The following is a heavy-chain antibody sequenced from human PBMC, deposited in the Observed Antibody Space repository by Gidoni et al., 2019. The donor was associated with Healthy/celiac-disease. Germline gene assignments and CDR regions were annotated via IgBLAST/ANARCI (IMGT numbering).Heavy chain of an antibody. J-gene: IGHJ6*02. V-gene: IGHV3-33*01. D-gene: IGHD4-17*01. CDR3: ARERWDYGDYSYYYYGMDV. CDR1: GFTFSSYG. Sequence: QVQLVESGGGVVQPGRSLRLSCAASGFTFSSYGMHWVRQAPGKGLEWVAVIWYDGSNKYYADSVKGRFTISRDNSKNTLYLQMNSLRAEDTAVYYCARERWDYGDYSYYYYGMDVWGQGTTVTVSS. CDR2: IWYDGSNK.